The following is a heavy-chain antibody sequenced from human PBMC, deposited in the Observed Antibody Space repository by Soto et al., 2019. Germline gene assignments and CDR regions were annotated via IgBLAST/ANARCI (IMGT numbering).Heavy chain of an antibody. D-gene: IGHD1-26*01. Sequence: PGGSLRLSCAASGFTFSSYSMNWVRQAPGKGLEWVSSISSSSSYIYYADSVKGRFTISRDNAKNSLYLQMNSLRAEDTAVYYCARGLQHSRSYSYYYYYYGMDVWGQGTTVTVSS. CDR1: GFTFSSYS. CDR2: ISSSSSYI. J-gene: IGHJ6*02. CDR3: ARGLQHSRSYSYYYYYYGMDV. V-gene: IGHV3-21*01.